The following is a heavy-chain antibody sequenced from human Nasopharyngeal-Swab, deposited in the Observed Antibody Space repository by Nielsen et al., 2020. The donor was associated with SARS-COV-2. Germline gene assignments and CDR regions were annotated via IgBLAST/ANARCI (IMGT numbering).Heavy chain of an antibody. V-gene: IGHV1-3*01. CDR2: INAGSGNT. J-gene: IGHJ6*03. CDR3: ARGRGYYGSGGYYYYMDV. D-gene: IGHD3-10*01. Sequence: WVRQAPGQRLEWMGWINAGSGNTKYSQKFQGRVTITRDTSASTAYMELSSLRSEDTAVYYCARGRGYYGSGGYYYYMDVWGKGTTVTVSS.